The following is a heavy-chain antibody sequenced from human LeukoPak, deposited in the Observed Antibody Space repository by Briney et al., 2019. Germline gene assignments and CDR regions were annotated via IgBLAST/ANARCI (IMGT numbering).Heavy chain of an antibody. D-gene: IGHD4-11*01. J-gene: IGHJ4*02. CDR1: GDSFTNYA. Sequence: GASVKVSCKASGDSFTNYAITWVRQAPGQGLEWMGWISGYNGNTDYAQNLQGRVTMTTDTSTNTAYMELRSLRSDDTAVYYCAAVYSDYKHDYWGQGTLVTVSS. CDR3: AAVYSDYKHDY. CDR2: ISGYNGNT. V-gene: IGHV1-18*01.